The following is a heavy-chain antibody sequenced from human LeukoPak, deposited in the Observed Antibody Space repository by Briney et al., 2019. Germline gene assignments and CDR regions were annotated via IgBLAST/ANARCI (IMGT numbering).Heavy chain of an antibody. CDR1: GYTFTSYG. D-gene: IGHD2-2*02. J-gene: IGHJ5*02. Sequence: ASVKVSCKASGYTFTSYGISWVRQAPGQGLEWMGWISAYNGNTNYAQKLQGRVTMTTDTSTSTAYMELRSLRSDDTAVYYCARDIVVVPAAIGAWFDPWGQGTLVTVSP. V-gene: IGHV1-18*01. CDR2: ISAYNGNT. CDR3: ARDIVVVPAAIGAWFDP.